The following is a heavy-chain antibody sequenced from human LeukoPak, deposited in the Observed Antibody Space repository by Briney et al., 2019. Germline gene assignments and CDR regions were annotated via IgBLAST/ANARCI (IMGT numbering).Heavy chain of an antibody. CDR3: ARVVLGRRWLQTSYYYGMDV. CDR2: IIPIFGTA. Sequence: SVKVSCKASGYTFTSYGISWVRQAPGQGLEWMGGIIPIFGTANYAQKFQGRVTITADESTSTAYLELSSLTSEDTAVYYCARVVLGRRWLQTSYYYGMDVWGQGTTVTVSS. J-gene: IGHJ6*02. D-gene: IGHD5-24*01. V-gene: IGHV1-69*13. CDR1: GYTFTSYG.